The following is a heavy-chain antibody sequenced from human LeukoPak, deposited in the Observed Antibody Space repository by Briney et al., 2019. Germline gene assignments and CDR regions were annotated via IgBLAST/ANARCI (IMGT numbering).Heavy chain of an antibody. D-gene: IGHD2-2*01. CDR2: IKQDGSEK. CDR3: AREGLNIVVVPAATYYYYYYMDV. V-gene: IGHV3-7*01. CDR1: GFTFSSYW. Sequence: GGSLRLSCAASGFTFSSYWMSWVRQAPGKGLEWVANIKQDGSEKYYVDSVKGRFTISRDNAKNSLYLQMNSLRAEDTAVYYCAREGLNIVVVPAATYYYYYYMDVWGKGTTVTISS. J-gene: IGHJ6*03.